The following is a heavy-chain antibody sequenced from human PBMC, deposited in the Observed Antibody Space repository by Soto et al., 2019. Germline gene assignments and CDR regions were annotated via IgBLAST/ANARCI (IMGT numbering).Heavy chain of an antibody. CDR1: GGTFSSYA. J-gene: IGHJ6*02. Sequence: VQLVQSGAEVKKPGSSVKVSCKASGGTFSSYAISWVRQAPGQGLEWMGGIIPIFGTANYAQKFQGRVTITADESTSTAYMELSSLRSEDTAVYYWARANCSGGSCYSRFSYYYGMDVWGQGTTVTVSS. CDR2: IIPIFGTA. V-gene: IGHV1-69*01. CDR3: ARANCSGGSCYSRFSYYYGMDV. D-gene: IGHD2-15*01.